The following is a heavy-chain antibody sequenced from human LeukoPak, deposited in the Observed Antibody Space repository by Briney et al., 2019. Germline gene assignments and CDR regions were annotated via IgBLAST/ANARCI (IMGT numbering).Heavy chain of an antibody. CDR1: GYTFTGYC. J-gene: IGHJ4*02. CDR2: INPNSGGT. V-gene: IGHV1-2*02. D-gene: IGHD1-1*01. CDR3: ARVRSILEPPDY. Sequence: ASVKVSCKASGYTFTGYCMHWVRQAPGQGLEWMGWINPNSGGTNYAQKFQGRVTMTRDTSISTAYMELSRLRSDDTAVYYCARVRSILEPPDYWGQGTLVTVSS.